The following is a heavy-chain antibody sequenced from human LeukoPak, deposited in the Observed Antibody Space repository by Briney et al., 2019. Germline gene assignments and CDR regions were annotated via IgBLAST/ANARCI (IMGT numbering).Heavy chain of an antibody. CDR3: VVGGSPGY. CDR1: GLAFSAYK. Sequence: GGSMRLSCAASGLAFSAYKMRWVRQAPRKGLVWVSRISTDGYTTDYADFVQGRFTASRDNTKNTWSLEMNSLRAEDTAVYYCVVGGSPGYWGQGTLVTVSS. J-gene: IGHJ4*02. D-gene: IGHD2-15*01. V-gene: IGHV3-74*01. CDR2: ISTDGYTT.